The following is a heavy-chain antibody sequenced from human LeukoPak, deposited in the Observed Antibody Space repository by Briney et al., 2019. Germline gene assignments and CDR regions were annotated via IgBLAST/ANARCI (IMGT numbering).Heavy chain of an antibody. D-gene: IGHD3-3*01. V-gene: IGHV3-30*02. Sequence: GGSLRLSCAASGFTFSTYGMHWVRQAPGKGLEWVAFIRYDGSNKHYAASVKGRSTISRDNSKNALYLQMNSLKTEDTAVYYCTLSTQTYDFWSGYLNWGQGTLVTVSS. CDR3: TLSTQTYDFWSGYLN. J-gene: IGHJ1*01. CDR2: IRYDGSNK. CDR1: GFTFSTYG.